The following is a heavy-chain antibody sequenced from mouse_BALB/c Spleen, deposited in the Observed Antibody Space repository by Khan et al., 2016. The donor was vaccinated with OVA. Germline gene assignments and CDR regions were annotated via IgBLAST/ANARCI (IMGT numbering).Heavy chain of an antibody. CDR2: ISYSGST. Sequence: EVQLVESGPGLVKPSQSLSLTCTVTGYSITSGYGWNWIRQFPGIKLEWMGYISYSGSTNYNPSFKSRISITRDTSKNQFFLQLNSVTTEDTATYYCARTARIKYWGQGTTLTVSS. V-gene: IGHV3-2*02. D-gene: IGHD1-2*01. J-gene: IGHJ2*01. CDR1: GYSITSGYG. CDR3: ARTARIKY.